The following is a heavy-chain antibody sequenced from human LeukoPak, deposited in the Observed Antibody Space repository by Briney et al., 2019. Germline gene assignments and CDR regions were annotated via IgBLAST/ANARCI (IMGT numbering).Heavy chain of an antibody. D-gene: IGHD3-3*01. V-gene: IGHV4-61*08. J-gene: IGHJ3*02. CDR3: ARFGFLEWLPGAFDI. Sequence: PSETLSLTCTVSGGSISSGGYYWSWIRQPPGKGLEWIGYIYYSGSTNYNPSLKSRVTISVDTSKNQFSLKLSSVTAADTAVYYCARFGFLEWLPGAFDIWGQGTMVTVSS. CDR2: IYYSGST. CDR1: GGSISSGGYY.